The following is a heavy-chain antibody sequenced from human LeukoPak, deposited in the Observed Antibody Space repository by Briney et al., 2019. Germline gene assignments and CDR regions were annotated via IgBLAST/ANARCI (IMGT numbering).Heavy chain of an antibody. CDR2: ISGSGGST. V-gene: IGHV3-23*01. D-gene: IGHD3-10*01. CDR3: AKGGRGNYGFDY. J-gene: IGHJ4*02. CDR1: GFTFSSYW. Sequence: PGGSLRLSCAVSGFTFSSYWMHWVRQAPGKGLEWVSGISGSGGSTYYADSVKGRFTISRDNSKNTLYVQMNSLRAEDTAVYYCAKGGRGNYGFDYWGQGTLVTVSS.